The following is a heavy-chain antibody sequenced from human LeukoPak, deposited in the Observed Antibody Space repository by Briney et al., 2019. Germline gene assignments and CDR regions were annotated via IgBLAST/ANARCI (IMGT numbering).Heavy chain of an antibody. CDR1: GFTFSSYA. CDR2: ISGSGGST. V-gene: IGHV3-23*01. J-gene: IGHJ4*02. Sequence: PGGSLTLSCAASGFTFSSYAMSWVRQAPRKGLEWVSGISGSGGSTFYADSVKGRFTISRDNSRNTLYLQMNSLRAEDTAVYYCAKVYYDSVGYYSPFDYWGQGTLVTASS. CDR3: AKVYYDSVGYYSPFDY. D-gene: IGHD3-22*01.